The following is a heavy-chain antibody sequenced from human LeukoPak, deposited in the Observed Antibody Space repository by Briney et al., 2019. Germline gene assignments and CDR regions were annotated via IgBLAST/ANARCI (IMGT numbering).Heavy chain of an antibody. CDR1: GFPFDTYP. CDR2: ISSSNSFK. CDR3: ATMGEQWLLKDI. Sequence: PGGSLRLSCAASGFPFDTYPMNWVRQAPGKGLEWVASISSSNSFKNYADSVKGRFTISGDNAQNSLYLQMSSLRAEDTGLYYCATMGEQWLLKDIWGQGTMVIVSS. J-gene: IGHJ3*02. D-gene: IGHD6-19*01. V-gene: IGHV3-21*01.